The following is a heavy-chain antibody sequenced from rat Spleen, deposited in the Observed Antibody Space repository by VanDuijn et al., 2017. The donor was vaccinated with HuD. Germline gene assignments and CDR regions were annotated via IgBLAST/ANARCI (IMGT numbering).Heavy chain of an antibody. CDR2: ISYDGSST. J-gene: IGHJ1*01. CDR3: ARRGNSVFWNFDF. D-gene: IGHD4-4*01. CDR1: GFIFSRSA. V-gene: IGHV5-29*01. Sequence: EVQLVESGGGLVQPGRSLKLSCAASGFIFSRSAMAWVRQAPKKGLEWVATISYDGSSTYYPDSVKGRFTISRDNAKSTLYLQMDSLRSEDTASSYCARRGNSVFWNFDFWGPGTMVSVSS.